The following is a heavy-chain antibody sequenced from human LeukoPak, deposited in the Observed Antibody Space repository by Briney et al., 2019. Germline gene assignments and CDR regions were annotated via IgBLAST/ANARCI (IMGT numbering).Heavy chain of an antibody. D-gene: IGHD5-18*01. CDR3: AREGQRGYSYGLAVYHFDY. V-gene: IGHV3-74*01. CDR2: IQSDGST. Sequence: GGSLRLSCVASGFTFSNFGVHWVRQTPGQGLMWVARIQSDGSTIYADSVQSRFTISRDNAKNSLYLQMNSLRAEDTAVYYCAREGQRGYSYGLAVYHFDYWGQGTLVTVSS. CDR1: GFTFSNFG. J-gene: IGHJ4*02.